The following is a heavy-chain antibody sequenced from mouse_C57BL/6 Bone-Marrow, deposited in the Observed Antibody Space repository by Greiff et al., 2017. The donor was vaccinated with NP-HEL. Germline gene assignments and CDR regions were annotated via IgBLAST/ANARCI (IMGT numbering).Heavy chain of an antibody. D-gene: IGHD1-1*01. Sequence: QVQLQQSGPELVKPGASVKISCKASGYAFSSSWMNWVKQRPGKGLEWIGRIYPGDGDTNYNGKFKGKATLTADKSSSTAYMQLSSLTSEDSAVDFYARVYYYGSSYDYAMDYWGQGTSVTVSS. V-gene: IGHV1-82*01. CDR3: ARVYYYGSSYDYAMDY. CDR1: GYAFSSSW. J-gene: IGHJ4*01. CDR2: IYPGDGDT.